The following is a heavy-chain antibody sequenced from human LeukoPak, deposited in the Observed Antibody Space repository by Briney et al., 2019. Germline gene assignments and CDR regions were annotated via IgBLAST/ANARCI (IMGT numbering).Heavy chain of an antibody. D-gene: IGHD5-12*01. CDR2: ISSSSSYI. CDR3: ARDAVATIEGGELNWFDP. J-gene: IGHJ5*02. V-gene: IGHV3-21*01. CDR1: GFTFSSYS. Sequence: GGSLRLSCAASGFTFSSYSMNWVRQAPGKGLEWVSSISSSSSYIYYADSVKGRFTVSRDNAKNSLYLQMNSLRAEDTAVYYCARDAVATIEGGELNWFDPWGQGTLVTASS.